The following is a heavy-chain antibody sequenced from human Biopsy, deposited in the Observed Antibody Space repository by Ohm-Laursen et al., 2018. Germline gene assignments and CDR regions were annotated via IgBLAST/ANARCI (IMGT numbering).Heavy chain of an antibody. Sequence: APSVKVSCKTSGYTFTSYEINWVRQATGQGLEWMGWVNPDSGNTGYAQNFQGRVTMTRNTSISTAYMELSSLRSEDTAVYFCARADPPLFYYGSGSSNWFDPWGQGTLVTVSS. D-gene: IGHD3-10*01. CDR3: ARADPPLFYYGSGSSNWFDP. J-gene: IGHJ5*02. CDR2: VNPDSGNT. CDR1: GYTFTSYE. V-gene: IGHV1-8*01.